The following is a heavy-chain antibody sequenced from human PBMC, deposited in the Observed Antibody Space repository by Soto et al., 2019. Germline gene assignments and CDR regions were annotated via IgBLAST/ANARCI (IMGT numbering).Heavy chain of an antibody. CDR3: AGERPGFYGMSFDI. V-gene: IGHV3-53*01. Sequence: EAQVVESGGGLIQPGGSLRLSCAASGFTVSTNYMAWVRRAAGKGLEWVSVIFASGKTYYADAVKGRFTVSRDNSQNTLFLQTSSLRVEDTAVYYCAGERPGFYGMSFDIWGQGTVVTVSS. D-gene: IGHD3-22*01. CDR1: GFTVSTNY. J-gene: IGHJ3*02. CDR2: IFASGKT.